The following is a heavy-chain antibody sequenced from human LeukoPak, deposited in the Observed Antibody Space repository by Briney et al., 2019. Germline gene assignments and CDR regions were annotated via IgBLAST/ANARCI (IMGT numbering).Heavy chain of an antibody. CDR2: NYSGGST. D-gene: IGHD4-23*01. V-gene: IGHV3-66*01. J-gene: IGHJ6*02. CDR3: ATPTTLAGGYYYYYGMDV. Sequence: GGSLRLSCAASGFTVSSNYMSWVRQAPGKGLEWVSVNYSGGSTYYADSVKGRFTISRDNSKNTLYLQMNSLRAEDTAVYYCATPTTLAGGYYYYYGMDVWGQGTTVTVSS. CDR1: GFTVSSNY.